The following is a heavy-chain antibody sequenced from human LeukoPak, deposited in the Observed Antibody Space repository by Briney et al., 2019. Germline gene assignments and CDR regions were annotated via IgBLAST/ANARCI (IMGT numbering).Heavy chain of an antibody. CDR1: GYTFTSYY. D-gene: IGHD3-10*01. Sequence: GASVKVSCKASGYTFTSYYMHWVRQAPGQGLEWMGWTNPNSGGTNYAQKFQGRVTMTRDTSISTAYMELSRLRSDDTAVYYCARGGMVRGVIITNALIDYWGQGTLVTVSS. V-gene: IGHV1-2*02. CDR2: TNPNSGGT. J-gene: IGHJ4*02. CDR3: ARGGMVRGVIITNALIDY.